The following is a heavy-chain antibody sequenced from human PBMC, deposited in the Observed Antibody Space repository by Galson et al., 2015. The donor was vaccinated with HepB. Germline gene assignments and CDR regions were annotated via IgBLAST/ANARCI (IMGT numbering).Heavy chain of an antibody. CDR3: ARDAEHDYGDYGGAGYFDY. Sequence: LRLSCAASGFTFSSYWMGWVRQAPGKGLEWVANIKQDGSEKYYVDSVKGRFTISRDNAKNSLYLQMNSLRAEDTAVYYCARDAEHDYGDYGGAGYFDYWGQGTLVTVSS. D-gene: IGHD4-17*01. V-gene: IGHV3-7*03. J-gene: IGHJ4*02. CDR2: IKQDGSEK. CDR1: GFTFSSYW.